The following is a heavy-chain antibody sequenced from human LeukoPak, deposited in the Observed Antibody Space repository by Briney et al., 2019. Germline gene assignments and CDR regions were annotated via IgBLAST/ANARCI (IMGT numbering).Heavy chain of an antibody. CDR2: IRSIPYGGTT. D-gene: IGHD3-10*01. CDR3: TRDPAYYYGSGTYYID. J-gene: IGHJ4*02. Sequence: HSGGSLRLSCAASGFTFGDNAMTWVRQAPGKGLEWVGFIRSIPYGGTTEYAASVKGRFTISRDDSKSIAYLQMNNLKTEDTAVYYCTRDPAYYYGSGTYYIDWGQGTLVTVSS. CDR1: GFTFGDNA. V-gene: IGHV3-49*04.